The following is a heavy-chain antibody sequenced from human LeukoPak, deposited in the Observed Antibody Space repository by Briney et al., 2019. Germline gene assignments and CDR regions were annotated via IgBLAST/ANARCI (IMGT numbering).Heavy chain of an antibody. Sequence: SETLSLTCAVYGGSFSGYYWSWIRQPPGKGLEWIGYIYYSGSTNYNPSLKSRVTISVDTSKNQFSLKLSSVTAADTAVYYCARGPYYYDSSGYLNFDYWGQGTLVTVSS. V-gene: IGHV4-59*01. CDR1: GGSFSGYY. J-gene: IGHJ4*02. D-gene: IGHD3-22*01. CDR3: ARGPYYYDSSGYLNFDY. CDR2: IYYSGST.